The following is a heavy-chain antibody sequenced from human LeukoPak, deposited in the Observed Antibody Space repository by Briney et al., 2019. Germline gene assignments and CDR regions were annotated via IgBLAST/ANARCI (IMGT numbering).Heavy chain of an antibody. CDR3: TAYYDILTGLYYFDY. J-gene: IGHJ4*02. D-gene: IGHD3-9*01. CDR1: GFTFSNAW. Sequence: PGGSLRLSCAASGFTFSNAWMSWVRQAPGKGLEWVGRIKIKTDGGTTDYAAPVKGRFTISRDDSKNTLYLQMNSLKTEDTAVYYCTAYYDILTGLYYFDYWGQGNLVTVSS. V-gene: IGHV3-15*01. CDR2: IKIKTDGGTT.